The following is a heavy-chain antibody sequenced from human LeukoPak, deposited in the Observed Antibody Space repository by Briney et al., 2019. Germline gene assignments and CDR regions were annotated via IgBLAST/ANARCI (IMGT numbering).Heavy chain of an antibody. V-gene: IGHV1-2*02. CDR2: INPNSGGT. J-gene: IGHJ4*02. Sequence: ASVNVSCKASGYTFTGYYMHWVRQAPGQGLEWMGWINPNSGGTNYAQKFQGRVTMTRDTSISTAYMELSRLRSDDTAVYYCAGTAMGKPTRFDYWGQGTLVTVSS. CDR3: AGTAMGKPTRFDY. CDR1: GYTFTGYY. D-gene: IGHD5-18*01.